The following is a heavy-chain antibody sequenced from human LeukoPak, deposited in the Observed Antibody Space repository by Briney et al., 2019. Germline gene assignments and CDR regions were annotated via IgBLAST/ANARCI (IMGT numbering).Heavy chain of an antibody. CDR2: INHSGST. CDR1: GGSFSGYY. J-gene: IGHJ6*02. CDR3: ARVDIVVVPAASSYYYYGMDV. Sequence: PSETLPLTCAVYGGSFSGYYWSWIRQPPGKGLEWIGEINHSGSTNYNPSLKSRVTISVDTSKNQFSLKLSSVTAADTAVYYCARVDIVVVPAASSYYYYGMDVWGQGTTVTVSS. D-gene: IGHD2-2*03. V-gene: IGHV4-34*01.